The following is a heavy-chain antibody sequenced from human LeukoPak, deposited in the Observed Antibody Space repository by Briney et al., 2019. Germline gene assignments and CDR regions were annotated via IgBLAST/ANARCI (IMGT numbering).Heavy chain of an antibody. Sequence: GGSLRLSCAASGFTFSSYSMNWVRQAPGEGLEWVSSISSSSSYIYYADSVKGRFTISRDNAKNSLYLQMNSLRAEDTAVYYCARSAAMFVLDTFDIWGQGTMVTVSS. D-gene: IGHD2-2*01. CDR3: ARSAAMFVLDTFDI. CDR2: ISSSSSYI. CDR1: GFTFSSYS. J-gene: IGHJ3*02. V-gene: IGHV3-21*01.